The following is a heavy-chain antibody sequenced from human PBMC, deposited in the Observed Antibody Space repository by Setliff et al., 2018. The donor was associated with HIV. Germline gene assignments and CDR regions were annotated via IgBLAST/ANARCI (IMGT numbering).Heavy chain of an antibody. J-gene: IGHJ4*02. V-gene: IGHV4-39*01. D-gene: IGHD5-18*01. CDR3: ARVPRQLLKGAAAYFDY. Sequence: SETLSLTCTVSGGSISSSSHYWGWIRQPPGKGLEWIGSKYYSGSTYYNPSLKSRVTISVDTSKNQFSLKLSSVTAADTAVYYCARVPRQLLKGAAAYFDYWGQGTLVTVSS. CDR1: GGSISSSSHY. CDR2: KYYSGST.